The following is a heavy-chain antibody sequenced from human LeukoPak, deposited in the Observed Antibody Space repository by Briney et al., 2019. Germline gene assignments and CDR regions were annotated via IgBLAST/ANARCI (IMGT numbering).Heavy chain of an antibody. Sequence: SETLSLTCTVSGGSISSCGYYWSWIRQHPGKGLEWIGYIYYSGSTYYNPSLESRVTISVDTSKNQFSLKLSSVTAADTAVYYCARVAMVRGVISVLYYFDYWGQGTLVTVPS. CDR2: IYYSGST. CDR1: GGSISSCGYY. D-gene: IGHD3-10*01. J-gene: IGHJ4*02. CDR3: ARVAMVRGVISVLYYFDY. V-gene: IGHV4-31*03.